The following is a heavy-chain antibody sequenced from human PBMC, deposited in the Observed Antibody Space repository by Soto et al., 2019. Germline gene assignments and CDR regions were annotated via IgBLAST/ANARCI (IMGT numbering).Heavy chain of an antibody. J-gene: IGHJ4*02. CDR2: IKTKTEGGTV. V-gene: IGHV3-15*01. CDR3: STFDN. Sequence: EVQLVESGGGLVKPGGSLRLSCVASGFTFSNAWMHWARQAPGKGPEWVGRIKTKTEGGTVDYAAPVKGRFTISRDDSKNMVYLQMNSPKTEDTAVYYCSTFDNWGQGTQVIVSS. CDR1: GFTFSNAW.